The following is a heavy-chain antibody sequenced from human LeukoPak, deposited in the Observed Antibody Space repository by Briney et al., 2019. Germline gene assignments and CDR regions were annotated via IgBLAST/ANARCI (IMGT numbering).Heavy chain of an antibody. V-gene: IGHV3-30-3*01. CDR1: GFTFSSYA. Sequence: GRSLRFSCAASGFTFSSYAMHWVRQAPGKGLEWVAVISYDGSNKYYADSVKGRFTISRDNSKNTLYLQMNSLRAEDTAVYYCARDPIIAVAGTFDYWGQGTLVTVSS. J-gene: IGHJ4*02. D-gene: IGHD6-19*01. CDR2: ISYDGSNK. CDR3: ARDPIIAVAGTFDY.